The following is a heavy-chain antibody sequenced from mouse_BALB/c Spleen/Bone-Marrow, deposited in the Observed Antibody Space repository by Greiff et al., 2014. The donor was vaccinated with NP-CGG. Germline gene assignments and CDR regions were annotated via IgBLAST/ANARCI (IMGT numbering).Heavy chain of an antibody. CDR2: ISGGGSYT. Sequence: EVQRVESGGGLVKSRGSLKLSCAASGFSFNSYGMSWVRQTPEKRLEWVATISGGGSYTFYPDSVKGRFTISRDNAKNNLYLQLSSLRSEDTALYYCARHAYYDQTEVSFVYWGQGTLVTVSA. V-gene: IGHV5-9-2*01. CDR1: GFSFNSYG. D-gene: IGHD2-4*01. CDR3: ARHAYYDQTEVSFVY. J-gene: IGHJ3*01.